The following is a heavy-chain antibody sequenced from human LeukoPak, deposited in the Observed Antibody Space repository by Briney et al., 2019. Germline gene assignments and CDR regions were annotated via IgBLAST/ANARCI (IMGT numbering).Heavy chain of an antibody. CDR1: GFTFSSAW. CDR3: ARDSSGNGWSSF. V-gene: IGHV3-7*01. CDR2: IKQDGSEM. J-gene: IGHJ4*02. D-gene: IGHD6-19*01. Sequence: GGSLRLSCAASGFTFSSAWMTWVRQAPGKGLEWVANIKQDGSEMHYVDSVKGRFTISRDNAKNSLYLQMNSLRAEDTAVYYCARDSSGNGWSSFWGQGTLVTVSS.